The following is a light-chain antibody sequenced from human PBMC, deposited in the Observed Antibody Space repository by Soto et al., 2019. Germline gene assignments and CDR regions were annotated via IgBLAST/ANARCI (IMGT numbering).Light chain of an antibody. V-gene: IGLV1-44*01. Sequence: QSALTQPPSASETPGQRVTISCSGSSSNIGSNTVNWYQQLPGTAPKLLIYSDNQRPSGVPDRFSGSKSGTSASLAISGLQSEDEADYYCAAWDDSLSVVFGGGTQLTVL. CDR1: SSNIGSNT. CDR2: SDN. J-gene: IGLJ2*01. CDR3: AAWDDSLSVV.